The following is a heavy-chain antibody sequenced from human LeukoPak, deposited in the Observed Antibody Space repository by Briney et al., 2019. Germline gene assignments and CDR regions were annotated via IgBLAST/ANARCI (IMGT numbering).Heavy chain of an antibody. CDR1: GGSISSSSYY. Sequence: PSETLSLTCTVPGGSISSSSYYWGWIRQPPGKGLEWIGSIYYSGSTYYNPSLKSRVTISVDTSKNQFSLKLSSVTAADTAIYYCARVTKGITAVAFYWGQGTLVAVSS. V-gene: IGHV4-39*01. CDR3: ARVTKGITAVAFY. J-gene: IGHJ4*02. CDR2: IYYSGST. D-gene: IGHD6-13*01.